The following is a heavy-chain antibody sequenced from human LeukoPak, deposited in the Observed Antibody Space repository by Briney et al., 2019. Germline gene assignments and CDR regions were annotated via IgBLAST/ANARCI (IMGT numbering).Heavy chain of an antibody. V-gene: IGHV4-39*01. CDR3: ARVEQWLVDLIGYFDY. Sequence: SETLSLTCTVSGGSISSSSYYWGWIRQPPGKGLEWIGSIYYSGSTYYNPSLKSRVTISVDTFKNQFSLKLSSVTAADTAVYYCARVEQWLVDLIGYFDYWGQGTLVTVSS. CDR2: IYYSGST. D-gene: IGHD6-19*01. J-gene: IGHJ4*02. CDR1: GGSISSSSYY.